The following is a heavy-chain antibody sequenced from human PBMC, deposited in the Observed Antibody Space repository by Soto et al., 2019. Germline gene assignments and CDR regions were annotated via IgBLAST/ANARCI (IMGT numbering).Heavy chain of an antibody. Sequence: EVQLVESGGGLVQPGGSLSLSCAASGFTFNSYWMSWVRQAPGKGLEWVANIKQDGSEKYYVDSVKGRFTISRDNAKNSLCLQMNSLRAEDTAVYYCARDRVVRFLEWLPYYGMDVWGQGTTVTVSS. CDR2: IKQDGSEK. V-gene: IGHV3-7*01. CDR3: ARDRVVRFLEWLPYYGMDV. CDR1: GFTFNSYW. D-gene: IGHD3-3*01. J-gene: IGHJ6*02.